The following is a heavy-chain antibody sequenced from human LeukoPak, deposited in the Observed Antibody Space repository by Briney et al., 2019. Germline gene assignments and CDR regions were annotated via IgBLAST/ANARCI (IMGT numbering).Heavy chain of an antibody. CDR3: ARRAGDYSHPYDY. D-gene: IGHD3-22*01. CDR2: IYTTGRT. J-gene: IGHJ4*02. V-gene: IGHV3-53*01. CDR1: GFTVSSNS. Sequence: GGSLRLSCTVSGFTVSSNSMSWVRQAPGKGLEWVSFIYTTGRTHASDSVKGRFTISRDSSKNTLYLQMNSLRAEDTAVYYCARRAGDYSHPYDYWGQGTLVTVSS.